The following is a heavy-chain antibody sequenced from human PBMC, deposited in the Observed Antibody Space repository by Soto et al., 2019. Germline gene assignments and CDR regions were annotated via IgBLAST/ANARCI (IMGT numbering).Heavy chain of an antibody. J-gene: IGHJ5*02. CDR2: ISGSGFKK. CDR3: AKNQGVELVPLATVDWFDP. Sequence: GGSLRLSCAASGFAFENFGMSWVRQAQGKGLEWISSISGSGFKKYYADSVKGRFTISRDNSKSTVYLELNNLSAEDTAVYHCAKNQGVELVPLATVDWFDPWGQGSVVTVSS. CDR1: GFAFENFG. V-gene: IGHV3-23*01. D-gene: IGHD1-26*01.